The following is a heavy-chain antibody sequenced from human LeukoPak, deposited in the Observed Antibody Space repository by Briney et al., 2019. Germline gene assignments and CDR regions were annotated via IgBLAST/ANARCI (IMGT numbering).Heavy chain of an antibody. Sequence: GGSLRLSCEASGFTFSSYAMSWVRQAPGKGLEWVSVISGSGGYTYYTDSVKGRFTISRDNAKNTLYLQMNSLRAEDTAVYYCARDPYCGGDCYSGLFDYWGQGTLVTVSS. V-gene: IGHV3-23*01. D-gene: IGHD2-21*02. J-gene: IGHJ4*02. CDR2: ISGSGGYT. CDR1: GFTFSSYA. CDR3: ARDPYCGGDCYSGLFDY.